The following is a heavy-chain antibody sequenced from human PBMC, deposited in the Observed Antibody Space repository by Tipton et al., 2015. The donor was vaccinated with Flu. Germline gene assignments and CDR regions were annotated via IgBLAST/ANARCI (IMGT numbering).Heavy chain of an antibody. CDR2: IYKSGST. D-gene: IGHD5-18*01. CDR1: GDSLSSGDYY. Sequence: TLSLTCTVSGDSLSSGDYYWSWIRQSPGKGLEWIGNIYKSGSTQHNPSLKSRLTVSIDMSKNRFSMSLTSVTVADTATYYCARVEIPGIQQWWGFFDFWGQGTLVTVSS. J-gene: IGHJ4*02. V-gene: IGHV4-30-4*02. CDR3: ARVEIPGIQQWWGFFDF.